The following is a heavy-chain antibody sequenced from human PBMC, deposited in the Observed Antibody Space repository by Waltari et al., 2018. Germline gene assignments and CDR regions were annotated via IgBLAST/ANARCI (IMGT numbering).Heavy chain of an antibody. Sequence: QVQLQQWGAGLLKPSETLSLTCAVYGGSFSGYYWSWIRQPPGKGLEWIGEINHSGSTNYNPSLKSRVTISVDTSKNQFSLKLSSVTAADTAVNYCARSRNRCSSTSCPNRGFDYWGQGTLVTVSS. D-gene: IGHD2-2*01. J-gene: IGHJ4*02. CDR3: ARSRNRCSSTSCPNRGFDY. CDR2: INHSGST. V-gene: IGHV4-34*01. CDR1: GGSFSGYY.